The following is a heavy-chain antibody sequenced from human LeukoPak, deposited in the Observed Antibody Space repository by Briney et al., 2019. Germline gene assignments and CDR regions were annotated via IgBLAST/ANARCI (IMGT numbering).Heavy chain of an antibody. Sequence: GGSLRLSCAASGFKFDEYGMSWVRQAPGKGLEWVSDINWNGGSTGYADSVKGRFTISRDNAKNSLYLQMNSLRAEDTAVYYCARDGSGPKGDDAFDIWGQGTMVTVSS. CDR1: GFKFDEYG. J-gene: IGHJ3*02. CDR2: INWNGGST. V-gene: IGHV3-20*04. D-gene: IGHD3-10*01. CDR3: ARDGSGPKGDDAFDI.